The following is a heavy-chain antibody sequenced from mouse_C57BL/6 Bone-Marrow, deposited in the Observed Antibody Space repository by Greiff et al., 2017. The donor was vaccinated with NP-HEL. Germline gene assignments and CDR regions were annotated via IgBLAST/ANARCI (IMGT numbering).Heavy chain of an antibody. CDR3: ARSMGYYYGSSYYWFAY. CDR1: GYTFTSYW. CDR2: INPSNGGT. J-gene: IGHJ3*01. D-gene: IGHD1-1*01. Sequence: QVQLQQPGTELVKPGASVKLSCKASGYTFTSYWMHWVKQRPGQGLEWIGNINPSNGGTNYNEKFKSKATLTVDKSSSTAYMQLSSLTSEDSAVYYCARSMGYYYGSSYYWFAYWGQGTLVTVSA. V-gene: IGHV1-53*01.